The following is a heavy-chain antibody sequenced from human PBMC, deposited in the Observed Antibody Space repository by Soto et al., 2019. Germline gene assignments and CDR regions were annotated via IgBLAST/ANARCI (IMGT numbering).Heavy chain of an antibody. J-gene: IGHJ4*02. Sequence: PGGSLRLSCAASGFTFSNYAMNWVRQAPGKGLEWVSGISVSSDNTFYADSVKGRFTISRDNSKSTLFLQMNSMRAENTAIYYCAKDSDTKRGPDYWGQGTLVTVSS. CDR1: GFTFSNYA. D-gene: IGHD3-10*01. CDR3: AKDSDTKRGPDY. V-gene: IGHV3-23*01. CDR2: ISVSSDNT.